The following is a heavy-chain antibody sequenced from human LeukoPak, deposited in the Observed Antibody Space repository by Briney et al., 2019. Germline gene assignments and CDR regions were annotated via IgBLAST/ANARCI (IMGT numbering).Heavy chain of an antibody. V-gene: IGHV1-18*01. D-gene: IGHD2-21*02. CDR3: ARDAVSTVTAGGIDY. CDR1: GYTFTSYG. CDR2: ISAYSGNT. J-gene: IGHJ4*02. Sequence: GASVKVSCXASGYTFTSYGISWVRQAPGQGLEWMAWISAYSGNTEYAENIQGRVTMTTDTSTSTAYMELRSLRSDDTAVYYCARDAVSTVTAGGIDYWGQRTLVTVSS.